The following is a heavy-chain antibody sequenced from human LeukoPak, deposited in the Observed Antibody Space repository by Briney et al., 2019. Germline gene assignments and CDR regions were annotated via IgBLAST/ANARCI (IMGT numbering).Heavy chain of an antibody. CDR3: ARGPPNWGYDY. CDR1: GYTFTSYY. V-gene: IGHV1-8*02. CDR2: MSPNSGNT. D-gene: IGHD7-27*01. J-gene: IGHJ4*02. Sequence: ASAKVSCKASGYTFTSYYIHWVRQAPGQGPEWMGWMSPNSGNTGYAQKFQGRVTMTRSTSMSTAYMELSSLRSEDTAVYYCARGPPNWGYDYWGQGTLVTVSS.